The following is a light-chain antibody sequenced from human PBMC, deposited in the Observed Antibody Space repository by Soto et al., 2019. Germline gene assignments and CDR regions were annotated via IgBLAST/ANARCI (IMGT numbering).Light chain of an antibody. CDR2: QVT. V-gene: IGLV2-14*01. J-gene: IGLJ1*01. Sequence: QSVLTQPASVSGSPGQSITISCTGTSSDIGGYYYVSWYQHHPGKAPKLIIYQVTNRPSGVSHRFSGSKSGNTASLTISGLQAEDEADYYCTSYSSSSTFYVFGTGTKGTVL. CDR3: TSYSSSSTFYV. CDR1: SSDIGGYYY.